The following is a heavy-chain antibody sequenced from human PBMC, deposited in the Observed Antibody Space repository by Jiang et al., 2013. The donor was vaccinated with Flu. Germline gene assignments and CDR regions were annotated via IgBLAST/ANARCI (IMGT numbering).Heavy chain of an antibody. V-gene: IGHV1-8*01. J-gene: IGHJ5*02. CDR1: GYTFTSYD. CDR2: MNPNSGNT. CDR3: ATFGLRYQDWFDP. D-gene: IGHD2-2*01. Sequence: SGAEVKEPGASVKVSCKASGYTFTSYDINWVRQATGQGLEWMGWMNPNSGNTGYAQKFQGRVTMTRNTSISTAYMELSSLRSEDTAVYYCATFGLRYQDWFDPWGQGTLVTVSS.